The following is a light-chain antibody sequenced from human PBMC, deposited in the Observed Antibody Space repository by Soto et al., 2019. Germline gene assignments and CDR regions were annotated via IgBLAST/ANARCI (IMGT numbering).Light chain of an antibody. V-gene: IGLV2-8*01. Sequence: QSVLTQPPSASGSPGQSVTISCTGTSSDVGGYNYVSWYQQHPGKAPKLMIYEVSKRPSGVPDRFSGSKSGNTASLTVSGLQAEDEADYYCSSYAGSISYVFGTGTKLTVL. CDR1: SSDVGGYNY. CDR3: SSYAGSISYV. CDR2: EVS. J-gene: IGLJ1*01.